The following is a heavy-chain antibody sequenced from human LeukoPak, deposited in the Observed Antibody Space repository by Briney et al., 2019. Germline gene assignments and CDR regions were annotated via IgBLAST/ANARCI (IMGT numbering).Heavy chain of an antibody. V-gene: IGHV3-74*01. Sequence: GGSLRLSCVASGFTFSSYWMHWVRQAPGKGLVWVSRIKSDGSTNYADSVKGRFTISRDNAKNTVSLQMNSLRAEVTGVYSCARAPSEIGGYYPEYFRHWGQGTLVTVSS. CDR2: IKSDGST. J-gene: IGHJ1*01. CDR3: ARAPSEIGGYYPEYFRH. D-gene: IGHD3-22*01. CDR1: GFTFSSYW.